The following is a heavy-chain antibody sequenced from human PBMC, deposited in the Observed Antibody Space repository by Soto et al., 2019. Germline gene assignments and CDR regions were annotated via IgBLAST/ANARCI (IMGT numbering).Heavy chain of an antibody. CDR3: GGRGGGGIAVDTAMVTPLDY. D-gene: IGHD5-18*01. CDR2: ISYDGSNK. V-gene: IGHV3-30*01. Sequence: QVQLVESGGGVVQPGRSLRLSCAASGFTFSSYAMHWVRQAPGKGLEWVAVISYDGSNKYYADSVKGRFTISRDNSKNPLYLQMNRLGGGDTGVFFCGGRGGGGIAVDTAMVTPLDYWGQGTLVTVSS. CDR1: GFTFSSYA. J-gene: IGHJ4*02.